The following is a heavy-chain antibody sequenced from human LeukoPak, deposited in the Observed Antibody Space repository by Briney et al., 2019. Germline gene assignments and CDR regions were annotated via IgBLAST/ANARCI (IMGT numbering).Heavy chain of an antibody. J-gene: IGHJ6*03. CDR1: GGPISRYY. D-gene: IGHD2-2*01. CDR2: SYIGGNT. CDR3: AREGEIPYSYYYMDV. V-gene: IGHV4-4*07. Sequence: PSETMSLTCSVSGGPISRYYWSWVRQPAGKGLEWIGRSYIGGNTNYNPSLKGRVTVSIDTSKNQLSLKVTSVTAADTAVYYCAREGEIPYSYYYMDVWGKGTTVTVSS.